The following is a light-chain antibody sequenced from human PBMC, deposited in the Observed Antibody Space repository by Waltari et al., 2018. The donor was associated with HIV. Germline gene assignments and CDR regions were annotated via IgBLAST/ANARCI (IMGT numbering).Light chain of an antibody. CDR3: ATWDDSLSGLWV. Sequence: QSVLTQPPSASGTPGQRVTISCSASSSNIGGNYVYLYQQLPGTAPKLLIYRNNQRPSGVPDRFSGSKSGTSASLAISGLRSEDEADYYCATWDDSLSGLWVFGGGTKLTVL. CDR2: RNN. CDR1: SSNIGGNY. V-gene: IGLV1-47*01. J-gene: IGLJ3*02.